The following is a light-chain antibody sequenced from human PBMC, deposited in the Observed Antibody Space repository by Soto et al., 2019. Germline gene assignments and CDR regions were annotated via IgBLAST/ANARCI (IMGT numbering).Light chain of an antibody. J-gene: IGLJ2*01. Sequence: QSALTQPASVSGSPGQSITISCTGTSSDVGSYNLVSWYQQHPGKAPKLMIYEGSKRPSGVSNRFSGSKSGNTASLTISGLQAESEADYYCLSNAGSSTPHVVFGGGTKLTVL. CDR2: EGS. CDR1: SSDVGSYNL. V-gene: IGLV2-23*01. CDR3: LSNAGSSTPHVV.